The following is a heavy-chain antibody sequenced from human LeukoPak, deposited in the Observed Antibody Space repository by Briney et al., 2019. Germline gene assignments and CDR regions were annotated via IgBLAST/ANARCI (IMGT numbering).Heavy chain of an antibody. D-gene: IGHD4-17*01. J-gene: IGHJ4*02. CDR1: GGSISSSSYY. Sequence: SETLSLTCTVSGGSISSSSYYWGWIRQPPGKGLEWIGRIYTSGSTNYNPSLKSRVTISVDTSKNQFSLKLSSVTAADTAVYYCARLAANTVDYWGQGTLVTVSS. V-gene: IGHV4-39*01. CDR3: ARLAANTVDY. CDR2: IYTSGST.